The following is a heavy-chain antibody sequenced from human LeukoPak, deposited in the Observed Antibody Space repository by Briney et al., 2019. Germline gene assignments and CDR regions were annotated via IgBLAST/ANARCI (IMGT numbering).Heavy chain of an antibody. CDR1: GGSSSGYY. CDR2: INHSGST. J-gene: IGHJ4*02. V-gene: IGHV4-34*01. CDR3: ARGPFYCTNGVCYGASPLYFDY. D-gene: IGHD2-8*01. Sequence: SETLSLTCAVYGGSSSGYYWSWIRQPPGKGLEWIGEINHSGSTNYNPSLKSRVTISVDTSKNQFSLKLSSVTAADTAVYYCARGPFYCTNGVCYGASPLYFDYWGQGTLVTVSS.